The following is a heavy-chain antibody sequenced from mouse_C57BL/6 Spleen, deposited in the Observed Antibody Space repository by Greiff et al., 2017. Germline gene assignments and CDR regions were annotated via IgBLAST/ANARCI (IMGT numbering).Heavy chain of an antibody. D-gene: IGHD2-4*01. CDR1: GYTFTDYE. J-gene: IGHJ3*01. Sequence: VQLQQSGAELVRPGASVTLSCKASGYTFTDYEMHWVKQTPVHGLEWIGAIDPETGGTAYNKKFKGKAILTADNSSSTSYMELRSLTSEHSAVYYCTRNDYEGPAWFAYWGQGALVTVSA. V-gene: IGHV1-15*01. CDR2: IDPETGGT. CDR3: TRNDYEGPAWFAY.